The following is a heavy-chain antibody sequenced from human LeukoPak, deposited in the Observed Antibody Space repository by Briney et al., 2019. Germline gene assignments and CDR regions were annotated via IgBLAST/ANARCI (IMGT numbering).Heavy chain of an antibody. CDR1: GFTFVNYA. J-gene: IGHJ4*02. V-gene: IGHV3-23*01. CDR3: AKARLSTGWAYNDY. D-gene: IGHD6-19*01. Sequence: GGSLRLSCTASGFTFVNYAMSWVRQAPGKGLEWVSAVVGGGGTTFYADSVKGRLTISRDNSRNTVYLQINRLRAEDTAVYYCAKARLSTGWAYNDYWGQGTLVTVSS. CDR2: VVGGGGTT.